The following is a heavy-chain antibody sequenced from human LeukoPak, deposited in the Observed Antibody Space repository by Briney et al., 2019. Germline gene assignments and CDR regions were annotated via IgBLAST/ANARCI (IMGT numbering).Heavy chain of an antibody. CDR1: GGSISSYY. CDR3: ARIEYYDNGYYFDY. V-gene: IGHV4-59*01. CDR2: IYYSGST. Sequence: PSETLPLTCTVSGGSISSYYWSWIRQPPGKGLEWIGYIYYSGSTNYNPSLKSRVTISVDTSKNQFSLKLSSVTAADTAVYYCARIEYYDNGYYFDYWGQGTLVTVSS. D-gene: IGHD3-22*01. J-gene: IGHJ4*02.